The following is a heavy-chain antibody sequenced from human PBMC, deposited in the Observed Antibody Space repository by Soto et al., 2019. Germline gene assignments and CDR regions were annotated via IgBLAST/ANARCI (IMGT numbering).Heavy chain of an antibody. CDR2: IIPIFGTA. J-gene: IGHJ5*02. D-gene: IGHD2-15*01. V-gene: IGHV1-69*01. Sequence: QVQLVQSGAEVKKPGSSVKVSCKASGGTFSSYAISWVRQAPAQGLEWMGGIIPIFGTANYAQKFQARGTITADESTRTAYMELSSLRSEDTAVYYCAPTRGYCSGGSRYPTWFDPWGQGTLVTVSS. CDR1: GGTFSSYA. CDR3: APTRGYCSGGSRYPTWFDP.